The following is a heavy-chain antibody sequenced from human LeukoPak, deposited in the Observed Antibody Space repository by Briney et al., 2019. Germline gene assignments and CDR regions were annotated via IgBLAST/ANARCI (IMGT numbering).Heavy chain of an antibody. CDR3: ARDAPLLAADY. D-gene: IGHD2-8*02. J-gene: IGHJ4*02. V-gene: IGHV3-30*04. CDR2: ISYHGRNE. Sequence: GGSLRLSCTASGFTFSNHAMHWVRQAPGKGLEWLTVISYHGRNEYYADSVTGRFTISRDNAKNSLYLQMNSLRAEDTAVYYCARDAPLLAADYWGQGTLVTVSS. CDR1: GFTFSNHA.